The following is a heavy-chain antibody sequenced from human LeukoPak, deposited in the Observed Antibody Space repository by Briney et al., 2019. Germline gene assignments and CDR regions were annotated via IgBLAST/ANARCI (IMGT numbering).Heavy chain of an antibody. Sequence: PSETLSLTCAVYGGSFSGYYWSWIRQPPGKGLEWIGEINHSGSTNYNPSLKSRVTISVDTSKNQFSLKLSSVTAADTAVYYCARGKDSSGYSAFDIWGQGTMVTVSS. CDR2: INHSGST. CDR1: GGSFSGYY. CDR3: ARGKDSSGYSAFDI. D-gene: IGHD3-22*01. J-gene: IGHJ3*02. V-gene: IGHV4-34*01.